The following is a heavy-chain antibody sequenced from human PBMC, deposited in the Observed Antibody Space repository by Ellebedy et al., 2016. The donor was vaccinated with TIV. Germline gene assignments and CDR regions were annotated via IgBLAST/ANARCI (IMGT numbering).Heavy chain of an antibody. CDR3: ARDEGGSGSLSY. D-gene: IGHD3-10*01. V-gene: IGHV4-31*03. J-gene: IGHJ4*02. CDR2: IYYSGST. Sequence: MPSETLSLTCTVSGGSISSGGYYWSWIRQHPGKGLEWIGYIYYSGSTYYKPSLKSRVTISLDTSKNQFSLRLSSVTAADTAVYYCARDEGGSGSLSYWGQGTLVTVSS. CDR1: GGSISSGGYY.